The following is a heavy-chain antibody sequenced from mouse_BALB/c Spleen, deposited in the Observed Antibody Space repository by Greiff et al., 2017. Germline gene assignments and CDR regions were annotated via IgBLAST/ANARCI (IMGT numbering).Heavy chain of an antibody. Sequence: EVQLQQSGTVLARPGASVKMSCKASGYTFTSYWMHWVKQRPGQGLEWIGAIYPGNSDTSYNQKFKGKAKLTAVTSTSTAYMELSSLTNEDSAVYYCTRSGRDDYAMDYWGQGTSVTVSS. CDR3: TRSGRDDYAMDY. CDR2: IYPGNSDT. CDR1: GYTFTSYW. D-gene: IGHD3-1*01. J-gene: IGHJ4*01. V-gene: IGHV1-5*01.